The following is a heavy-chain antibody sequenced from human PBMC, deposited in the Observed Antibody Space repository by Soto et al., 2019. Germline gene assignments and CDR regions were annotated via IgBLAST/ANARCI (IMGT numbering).Heavy chain of an antibody. V-gene: IGHV4-59*12. CDR2: IYYSGST. D-gene: IGHD2-2*01. Sequence: SETLSLTCTVSGGSISSYYWSWIRQPPGKGLEWIGYIYYSGSTNYNPSLKSRVTISVDGSKNHFSLQLSSVTAADTAVYFCARGRLLPAVNFDYWGQGTLVTVSS. CDR1: GGSISSYY. J-gene: IGHJ4*02. CDR3: ARGRLLPAVNFDY.